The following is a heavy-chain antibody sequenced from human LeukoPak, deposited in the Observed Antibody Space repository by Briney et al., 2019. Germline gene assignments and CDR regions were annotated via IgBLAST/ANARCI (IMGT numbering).Heavy chain of an antibody. Sequence: PGGSLRLSCAASGFTFSSYAMSWVRQAPGKGLEWVSAISGSGGSTYDADSVKGRFTIYRDNSTNTLYLQMNSLRAEDTAVYYCASQGFTIFGVAPPPFDYWGQGTLVTVSS. CDR2: ISGSGGST. CDR1: GFTFSSYA. J-gene: IGHJ4*02. D-gene: IGHD3-3*01. V-gene: IGHV3-23*01. CDR3: ASQGFTIFGVAPPPFDY.